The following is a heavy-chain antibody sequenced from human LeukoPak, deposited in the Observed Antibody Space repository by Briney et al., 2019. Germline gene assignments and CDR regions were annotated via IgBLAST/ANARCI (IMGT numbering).Heavy chain of an antibody. V-gene: IGHV1-46*01. D-gene: IGHD2-15*01. Sequence: ASVKVSCKASGYTFTSYYMHWVRQAPGQGLEWMGIINPSGGSTNYAQKFQGRVTITTDESTSTAYMELSSLRSEDTAVYYCAAYCSGGSCYSLGLGWGQGTLVTVSS. CDR3: AAYCSGGSCYSLGLG. CDR2: INPSGGST. CDR1: GYTFTSYY. J-gene: IGHJ4*02.